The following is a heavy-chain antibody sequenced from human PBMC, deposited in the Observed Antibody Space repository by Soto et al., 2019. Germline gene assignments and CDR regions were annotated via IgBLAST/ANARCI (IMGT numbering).Heavy chain of an antibody. D-gene: IGHD6-6*01. CDR3: ARDVYSSSSGEYLQY. CDR2: ISAYNGNT. J-gene: IGHJ1*01. Sequence: SVKSSCKDSGYTFTSYGISWVRQAPGQGLEWMGWISAYNGNTNYAQKLQGRVTMTTDTSTSTAYMELRSLRSDDTAVYFCARDVYSSSSGEYLQYWGQGTLDPVYS. CDR1: GYTFTSYG. V-gene: IGHV1-18*01.